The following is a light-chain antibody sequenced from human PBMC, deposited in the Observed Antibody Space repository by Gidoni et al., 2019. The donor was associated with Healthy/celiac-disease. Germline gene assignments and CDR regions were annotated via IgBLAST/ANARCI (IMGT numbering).Light chain of an antibody. J-gene: IGKJ1*01. Sequence: EIVLTQSPGTLSLSPGERATLSCTASQSVSSSYLAWYQQKPGQAPRLLIYGASSRATGIPDRFSGSGSGTDFTLTISRLEPEDFAGYYCQQYGSSPRTFGQGTKVEIK. CDR2: GAS. V-gene: IGKV3-20*01. CDR1: QSVSSSY. CDR3: QQYGSSPRT.